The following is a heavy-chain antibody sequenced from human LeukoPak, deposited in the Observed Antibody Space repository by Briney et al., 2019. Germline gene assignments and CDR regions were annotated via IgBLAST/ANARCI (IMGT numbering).Heavy chain of an antibody. V-gene: IGHV3-7*05. CDR2: IKEDGSEA. CDR3: ARAMYGSGSYYDAFDI. D-gene: IGHD3-10*01. Sequence: PVGSYARACAASGLRFSGNWRTWVPQAAGRGLEWVATIKEDGSEAYFGDSVKGRFAISRDNAKNSLYLQMDSLRGEDTAVYYCARAMYGSGSYYDAFDIWGQGTMVTVSS. CDR1: GLRFSGNW. J-gene: IGHJ3*02.